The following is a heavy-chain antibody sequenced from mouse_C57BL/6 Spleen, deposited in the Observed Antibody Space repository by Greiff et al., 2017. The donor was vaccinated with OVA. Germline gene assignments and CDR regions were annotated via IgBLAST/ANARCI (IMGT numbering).Heavy chain of an antibody. CDR3: ARYYYGSSYFYYHAMDY. J-gene: IGHJ4*01. Sequence: QVTLKVSGPGILQSSQTLSLTCSFSGFSLSTSGMGVSWIRQPSGKGLEWLAHIYWDDDKRYNPSLKSRLTISKDTSRNQVFLKITSVDTADTATYYCARYYYGSSYFYYHAMDYWGQGTSVTVSS. CDR2: IYWDDDK. V-gene: IGHV8-12*01. D-gene: IGHD1-1*01. CDR1: GFSLSTSGMG.